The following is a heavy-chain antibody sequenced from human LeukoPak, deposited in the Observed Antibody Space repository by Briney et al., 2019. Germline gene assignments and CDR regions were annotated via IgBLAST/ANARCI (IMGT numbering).Heavy chain of an antibody. Sequence: SETLSLTCAVSGGSISSGGYSWSRIRQPPGKGLEWIGYIYHSGSTYYNPSLKSRVTMSVDRSKNQFSLKLSSVTAADTAVYYCARGNGASDIWGQGTMVTVSS. D-gene: IGHD2-8*01. CDR2: IYHSGST. V-gene: IGHV4-30-2*01. J-gene: IGHJ3*02. CDR3: ARGNGASDI. CDR1: GGSISSGGYS.